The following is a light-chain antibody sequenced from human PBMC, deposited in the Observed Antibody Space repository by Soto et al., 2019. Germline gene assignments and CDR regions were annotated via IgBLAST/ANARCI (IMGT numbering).Light chain of an antibody. Sequence: QAVVTQPPSVSGAPGQRVTISCTGSSSNIGAGYDVHWYQQLPGTAPKLLIYGNSNRPSGVPDRFSGSKSGTSASLAITGLQAEDEADYYCQSYDSSLSGYVVFGGVTQLTVL. V-gene: IGLV1-40*01. CDR3: QSYDSSLSGYVV. CDR1: SSNIGAGYD. J-gene: IGLJ2*01. CDR2: GNS.